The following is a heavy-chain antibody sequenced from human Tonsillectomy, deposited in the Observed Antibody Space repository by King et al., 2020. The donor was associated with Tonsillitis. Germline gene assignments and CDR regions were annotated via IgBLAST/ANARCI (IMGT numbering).Heavy chain of an antibody. Sequence: VQLVESGGGLVQPGGSLRLSCAASGFTFSSYSMNWVRQAAGKGLEWVSYISSSSNTIYYADSLKGRFTISRDNAKNSLYLQMNSLRAEDTAVYYCAGEGYLGDAFDIWGQGTMVTVSS. D-gene: IGHD6-13*01. CDR3: AGEGYLGDAFDI. CDR2: ISSSSNTI. V-gene: IGHV3-48*01. J-gene: IGHJ3*02. CDR1: GFTFSSYS.